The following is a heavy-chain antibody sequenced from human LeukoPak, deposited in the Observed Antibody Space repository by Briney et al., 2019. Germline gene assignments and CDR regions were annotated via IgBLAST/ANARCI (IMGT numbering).Heavy chain of an antibody. V-gene: IGHV3-7*01. CDR1: GLTFSSYW. CDR3: ARVGASDEFDY. CDR2: IKQDGSEK. Sequence: PGGSLRLSCAASGLTFSSYWMSWVRQAPGKGLEWVANIKQDGSEKYYVDSVKGRFTISRDNAKNSLYLQMNSLRAEDTAVYYCARVGASDEFDYWGQGTLVTVSS. D-gene: IGHD3-10*01. J-gene: IGHJ4*02.